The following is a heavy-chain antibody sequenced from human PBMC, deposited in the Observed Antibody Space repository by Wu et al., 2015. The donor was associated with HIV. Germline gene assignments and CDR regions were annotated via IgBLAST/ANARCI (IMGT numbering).Heavy chain of an antibody. D-gene: IGHD6-13*01. Sequence: QVQLVQSGAEVKKPGASVRVSCKASGYSFSGYYIHWVRQAPGQGLEWMGWINPNSGNTNYTQKFQGRVTVTRDTSISTAYLDLSRLTSDDTAVYFCARGRAAAGMNVWGKGTTVIVSS. V-gene: IGHV1-2*02. CDR2: INPNSGNT. CDR1: GYSFSGYY. J-gene: IGHJ6*04. CDR3: ARGRAAAGMNV.